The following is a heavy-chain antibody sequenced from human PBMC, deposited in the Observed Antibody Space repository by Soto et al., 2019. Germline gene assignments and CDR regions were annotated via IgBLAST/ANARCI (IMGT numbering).Heavy chain of an antibody. CDR3: ARDPHIAVAGPPAEYFQH. D-gene: IGHD6-19*01. J-gene: IGHJ1*01. CDR1: GFTFSSYS. Sequence: PGGSLRLSCAASGFTFSSYSMNWVRQAPGKGLEWASSISSSSSYIYYADSVKGRFTISRDNAKNSLYLQMNSLRAEDTAVYYCARDPHIAVAGPPAEYFQHWGQGTLVTVSS. CDR2: ISSSSSYI. V-gene: IGHV3-21*01.